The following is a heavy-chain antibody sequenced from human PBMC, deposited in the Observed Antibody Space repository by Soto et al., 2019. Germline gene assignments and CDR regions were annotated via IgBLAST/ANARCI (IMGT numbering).Heavy chain of an antibody. Sequence: EVQLVESGGGLVQPGGSLRLSCAASGFTFSLYSMSWVRQAPGKGLEWVSYISRSSTGIHYADSVKGRFTISRNDATNTRHLQMNSLRDGDTAVYYCARAVTGGLDVWGQGTTVSISS. V-gene: IGHV3-48*02. CDR1: GFTFSLYS. CDR3: ARAVTGGLDV. D-gene: IGHD3-10*01. CDR2: ISRSSTGI. J-gene: IGHJ6*02.